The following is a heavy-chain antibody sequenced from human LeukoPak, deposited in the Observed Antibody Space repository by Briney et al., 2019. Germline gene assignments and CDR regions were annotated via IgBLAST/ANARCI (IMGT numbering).Heavy chain of an antibody. V-gene: IGHV4-61*01. CDR1: GGSISSDSYF. J-gene: IGHJ4*02. Sequence: SQTLSLTCTVSGGSISSDSYFWTWIRQPPGKGLEWIGYIYYSGSTNYNPSLKSRVTISLDTSKSQISLKLSSVTAAHTAVYYCARGQRRLQDYWGQGTLVTVSS. CDR2: IYYSGST. CDR3: ARGQRRLQDY.